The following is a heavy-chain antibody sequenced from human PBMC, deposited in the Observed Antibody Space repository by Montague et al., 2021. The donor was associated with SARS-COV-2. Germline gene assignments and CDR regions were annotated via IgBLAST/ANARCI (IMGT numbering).Heavy chain of an antibody. J-gene: IGHJ3*02. D-gene: IGHD3-16*01. CDR3: ARTWRFGQSFGLDI. Sequence: SETLSLTCSVSGDSINSYKYNWIRQTQGKGLEWIGYAYYDSSTNSANNNSNHSLKRQVTISLDTSENQFDLKLSSVTAADTAVYYCARTWRFGQSFGLDIWGQGTLVTVSS. V-gene: IGHV4-59*01. CDR1: GDSINSYK. CDR2: AYYDSSTNSANN.